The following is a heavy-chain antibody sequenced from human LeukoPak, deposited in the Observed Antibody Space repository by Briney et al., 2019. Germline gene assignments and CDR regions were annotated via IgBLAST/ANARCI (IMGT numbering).Heavy chain of an antibody. J-gene: IGHJ4*02. D-gene: IGHD6-19*01. CDR1: GGSFSGYY. V-gene: IGHV4-34*01. CDR3: AKSSVAEFDY. Sequence: PSETLSLTCAVYGGSFSGYYWSWIRQPPGKGLEWIGEINHSGSTNYNPSLKSRVTISVDTSKNQFSLELSSVTAADTAVYYCAKSSVAEFDYWGQGTLVTVSS. CDR2: INHSGST.